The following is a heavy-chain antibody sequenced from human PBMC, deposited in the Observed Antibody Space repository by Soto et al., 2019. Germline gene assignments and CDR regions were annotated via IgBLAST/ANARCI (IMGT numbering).Heavy chain of an antibody. J-gene: IGHJ6*02. D-gene: IGHD6-19*01. CDR3: ARDQELFGIVAGTLLNYYYYGMDV. CDR1: GYTFTSYG. V-gene: IGHV1-18*01. Sequence: GASVKVSCKASGYTFTSYGISWVRQAPGQGLEWMGWISAYNGNTNYAQKLQGRVTMTTGTSTSTAYMELRSLRSDDTAVYYCARDQELFGIVAGTLLNYYYYGMDVWGQGTTVTVSS. CDR2: ISAYNGNT.